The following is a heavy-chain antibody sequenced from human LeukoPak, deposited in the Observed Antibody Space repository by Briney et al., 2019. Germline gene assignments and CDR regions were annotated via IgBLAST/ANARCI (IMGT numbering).Heavy chain of an antibody. V-gene: IGHV1-18*01. CDR1: GYTFTSYG. Sequence: ASVKVSCKASGYTFTSYGISWVRQAPGQGLEWMGWISAYNGNTNYAQKLQGRVTMTTDTSTSTAYMELRSLRSDDTAVYYCAMSSYYYDSSGYYGYWGQGTLVTVSS. CDR3: AMSSYYYDSSGYYGY. D-gene: IGHD3-22*01. J-gene: IGHJ4*02. CDR2: ISAYNGNT.